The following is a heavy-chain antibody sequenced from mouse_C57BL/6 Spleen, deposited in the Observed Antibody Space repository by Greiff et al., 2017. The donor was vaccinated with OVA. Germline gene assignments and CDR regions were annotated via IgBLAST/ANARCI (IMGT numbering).Heavy chain of an antibody. CDR3: TSIAY. CDR2: IDPETGGT. V-gene: IGHV1-15*01. Sequence: QVQLKQSGAELVRPGASVTLSCKASGYTFTDYEMHWVKQTPVHGLEWIGAIDPETGGTAYNQKFKGKAILTADKSSSTAYMELRSLTAEDSAVYYCTSIAYWGQGTLVTVSA. CDR1: GYTFTDYE. J-gene: IGHJ3*01.